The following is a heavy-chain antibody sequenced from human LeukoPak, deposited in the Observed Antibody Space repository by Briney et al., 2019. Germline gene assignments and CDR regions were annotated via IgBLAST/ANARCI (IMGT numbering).Heavy chain of an antibody. J-gene: IGHJ5*02. CDR1: GFTFSSHW. CDR2: IKPDGSDK. Sequence: PGGSLRLSCEASGFTFSSHWMSWVRQAPGKGLQWVANIKPDGSDKYYVDSVKGRFTISRDNAKNSLSLQMNSLRAEDTAVCYCAKLPYGDYNHHWGQGTLVTVSS. CDR3: AKLPYGDYNHH. V-gene: IGHV3-7*05. D-gene: IGHD4-17*01.